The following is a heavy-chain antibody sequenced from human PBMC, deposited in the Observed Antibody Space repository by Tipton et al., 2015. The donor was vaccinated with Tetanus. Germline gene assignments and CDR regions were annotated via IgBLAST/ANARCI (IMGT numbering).Heavy chain of an antibody. CDR1: GYTFTSYY. D-gene: IGHD6-19*01. J-gene: IGHJ6*02. V-gene: IGHV1-46*01. Sequence: QLVQSGAEVKKPGASVKVSCKASGYTFTSYYMHWVRQAPGQGLEWMGIINPSGGSTSYAQKFQGRVTMTRDTSTSTVYMELSSLRSEDTAVYYCAGKLIYSSGWYGWSYYGMDVWGQGTTVTVSS. CDR2: INPSGGST. CDR3: AGKLIYSSGWYGWSYYGMDV.